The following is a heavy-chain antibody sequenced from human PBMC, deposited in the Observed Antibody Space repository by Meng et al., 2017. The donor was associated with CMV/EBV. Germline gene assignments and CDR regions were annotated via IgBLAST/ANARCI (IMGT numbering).Heavy chain of an antibody. CDR1: GGSFSGYY. CDR3: ARASYGRSPFYY. CDR2: INHSGST. D-gene: IGHD5-18*01. V-gene: IGHV4-34*01. Sequence: SENLSLTCAVYGGSFSGYYWSWIRQPPGKGLEWIGEINHSGSTNYNPSLKSRVTISVDTSKNQFSLKLSSVTAADTAVYYCARASYGRSPFYYWGQGTLVTVSS. J-gene: IGHJ4*02.